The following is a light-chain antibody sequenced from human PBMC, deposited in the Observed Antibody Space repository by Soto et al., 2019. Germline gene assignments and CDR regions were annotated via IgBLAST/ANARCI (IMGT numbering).Light chain of an antibody. V-gene: IGKV1-5*01. CDR2: DAS. J-gene: IGKJ1*01. CDR1: QSISSW. Sequence: IQMTRSPSTLSASVGDRVTSTFRASQSISSWLAWYQQKPGKAPKLPIYDASSLESGVPSRFSGSGSGTEFTLTISSLQPDEFATYYCQQYNSYWTFGQGTKVDIK. CDR3: QQYNSYWT.